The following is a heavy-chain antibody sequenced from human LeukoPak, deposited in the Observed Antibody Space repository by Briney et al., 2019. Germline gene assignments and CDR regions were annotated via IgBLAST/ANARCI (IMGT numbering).Heavy chain of an antibody. CDR1: GGSISSYY. Sequence: PSETLSLTCTVSGGSISSYYGSWIRQPPGKGLEWIVYIYYSGSTNYNPSLKSRVTISVDTSKNQFSLKLSSVTAADTAVYYCARYVAAAGTYYFDYWGQGTLVTVSS. CDR3: ARYVAAAGTYYFDY. V-gene: IGHV4-59*01. J-gene: IGHJ4*02. D-gene: IGHD6-13*01. CDR2: IYYSGST.